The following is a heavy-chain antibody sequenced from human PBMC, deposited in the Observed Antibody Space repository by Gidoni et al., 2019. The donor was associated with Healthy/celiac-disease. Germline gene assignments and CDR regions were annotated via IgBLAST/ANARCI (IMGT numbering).Heavy chain of an antibody. J-gene: IGHJ6*03. V-gene: IGHV1-8*01. Sequence: QVQLVQSGAEVKKPGASVKVSCKAYGYTFTSYDINWVRQATGQGLEWMGWMNPNSGNTGYAQKFQGRVTMTRNTSISTAYMELSSLRSEDTAVYYCARVVPAARSPGYYYYMDVWGKGTTVTVSS. D-gene: IGHD2-2*01. CDR1: GYTFTSYD. CDR2: MNPNSGNT. CDR3: ARVVPAARSPGYYYYMDV.